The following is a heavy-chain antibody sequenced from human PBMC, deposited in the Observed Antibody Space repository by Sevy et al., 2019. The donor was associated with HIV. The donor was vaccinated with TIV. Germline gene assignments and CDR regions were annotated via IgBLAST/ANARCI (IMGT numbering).Heavy chain of an antibody. V-gene: IGHV3-30-3*01. J-gene: IGHJ4*02. Sequence: GGSLRLSCAASGFTFSNYAIHWVRQAPGKGLEWVAVLSYDGSEKDYADSVKGRFTISRDNFNNTLYLHMNSLKSEDAAEYYCAGENVVYIWSCYYDSWGPGTLVTVSS. D-gene: IGHD3-3*01. CDR3: AGENVVYIWSCYYDS. CDR1: GFTFSNYA. CDR2: LSYDGSEK.